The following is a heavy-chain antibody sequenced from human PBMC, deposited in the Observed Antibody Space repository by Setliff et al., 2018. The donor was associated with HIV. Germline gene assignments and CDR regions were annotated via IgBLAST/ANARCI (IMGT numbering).Heavy chain of an antibody. J-gene: IGHJ6*02. CDR2: ISYTGST. CDR1: NGSISSGVSY. CDR3: ARERGSSSGYYYYGMDV. Sequence: SETLSLTCAVSNGSISSGVSYWSWIRQLPGKGLEWIGHISYTGSTYYNPSLKSRLTISTDTSKNQFSLKLSSVTAADTAVYYCARERGSSSGYYYYGMDVWGQGTTVTVSS. D-gene: IGHD6-6*01. V-gene: IGHV4-31*02.